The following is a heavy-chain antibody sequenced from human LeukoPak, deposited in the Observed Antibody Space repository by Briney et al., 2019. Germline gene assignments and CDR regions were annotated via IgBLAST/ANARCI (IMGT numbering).Heavy chain of an antibody. CDR2: INSDGSIL. J-gene: IGHJ4*02. CDR3: ARGGAAMAYY. CDR1: GFTFSGYW. V-gene: IGHV3-74*01. D-gene: IGHD5-18*01. Sequence: GGSLRLSRAASGFTFSGYWMNWVRQVPRKGLVWVSRINSDGSILSYADSVKGRFTISRDNAKNTLYLQMNSLRAEDTAVYYCARGGAAMAYYWGQGTLVTVSS.